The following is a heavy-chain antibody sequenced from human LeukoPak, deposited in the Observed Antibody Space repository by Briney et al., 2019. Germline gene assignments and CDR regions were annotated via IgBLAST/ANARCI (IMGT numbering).Heavy chain of an antibody. J-gene: IGHJ2*01. D-gene: IGHD5-24*01. CDR1: GFNFDDYA. Sequence: GGSLRLSCSVSGFNFDDYAMHWVRQAPGRGLEWVSGINWKTGNGIYADSVKGRFTISRDNAKNSLYLQMSSLRAEDTALYYCTRRAARWQFDLWGRGTLLTVSS. CDR3: TRRAARWQFDL. CDR2: INWKTGNG. V-gene: IGHV3-9*01.